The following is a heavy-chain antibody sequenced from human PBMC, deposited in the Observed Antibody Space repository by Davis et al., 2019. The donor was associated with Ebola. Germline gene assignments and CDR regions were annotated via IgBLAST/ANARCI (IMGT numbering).Heavy chain of an antibody. V-gene: IGHV4-31*03. D-gene: IGHD3-16*01. CDR2: IYYSGST. CDR3: ARNKPVFGSWFDP. CDR1: SGSISSGGYY. Sequence: MPSETLSLTCTVSSGSISSGGYYWSWIRQHPGKGLEWIGYIYYSGSTYYNPSLKSRVTISVDTSKNQFSLKLSSVTAANTAVYYWARNKPVFGSWFDPWGQGTLVTVSS. J-gene: IGHJ5*02.